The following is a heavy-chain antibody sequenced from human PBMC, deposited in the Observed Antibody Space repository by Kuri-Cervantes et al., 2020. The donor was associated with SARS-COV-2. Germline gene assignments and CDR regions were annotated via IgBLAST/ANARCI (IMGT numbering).Heavy chain of an antibody. CDR2: ISSSSSYI. V-gene: IGHV3-21*01. CDR1: GFTFSSYS. Sequence: GGSLRLSCAASGFTFSSYSMNWVRQAPGKGLEWVSSISSSSSYISHADSMKGRFTISRDNAKNSLYLQINSLRAEDTAVYYCARDYGSGPSGAYYYYGMDVWGQGTTVTVSS. J-gene: IGHJ6*02. D-gene: IGHD3-10*01. CDR3: ARDYGSGPSGAYYYYGMDV.